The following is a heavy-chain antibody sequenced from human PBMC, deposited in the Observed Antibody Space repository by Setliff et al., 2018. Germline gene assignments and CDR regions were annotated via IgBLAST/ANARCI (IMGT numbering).Heavy chain of an antibody. J-gene: IGHJ4*02. D-gene: IGHD3-16*01. V-gene: IGHV3-7*01. CDR3: ARDSPRGSLDY. Sequence: SGGSLRLSCAASGFTFSNYWMNWVRQAPGKGLEWVANINQDGRETYYVGSVKGRFTISRDNANRSVYLQMSDLRSEDTAVYYCARDSPRGSLDYWGQGTLVTVSS. CDR1: GFTFSNYW. CDR2: INQDGRET.